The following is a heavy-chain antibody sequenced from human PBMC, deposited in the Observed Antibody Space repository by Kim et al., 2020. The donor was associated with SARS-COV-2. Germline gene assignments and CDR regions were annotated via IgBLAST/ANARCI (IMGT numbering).Heavy chain of an antibody. CDR2: ISDSSSYT. V-gene: IGHV3-11*05. CDR3: ARDSIAVAGDVDY. D-gene: IGHD6-19*01. Sequence: GGSLRLSCAASGFTFSDYYMSWIRQAPGKGLEWVSYISDSSSYTNYADSVKGRFTISRDNAKNSLYLQMNGLRAEDTAVYYCARDSIAVAGDVDYWGQGTLVTVSS. J-gene: IGHJ4*02. CDR1: GFTFSDYY.